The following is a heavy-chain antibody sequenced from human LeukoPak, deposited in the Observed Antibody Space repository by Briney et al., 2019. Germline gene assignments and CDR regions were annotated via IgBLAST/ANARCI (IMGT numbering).Heavy chain of an antibody. CDR1: GGSISSGDYY. CDR2: INHSGST. D-gene: IGHD2-8*01. CDR3: ARGVRRMTRAFDI. J-gene: IGHJ3*02. V-gene: IGHV4-30-4*08. Sequence: SQTLSLTCTVSGGSISSGDYYWSWIRRPPGKGLEWIGEINHSGSTNYNPSLKSRVTISVDTSKNQFSLKLSSVTAADTAVYYCARGVRRMTRAFDIWGQGTMVTVSS.